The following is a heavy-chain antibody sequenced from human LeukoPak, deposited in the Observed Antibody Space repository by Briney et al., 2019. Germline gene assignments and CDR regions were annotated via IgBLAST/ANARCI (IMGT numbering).Heavy chain of an antibody. Sequence: ASETLSLTCAVSRYSMSSGYYWGWIRQPPGKGLEWIGSIYHSGSTYYNPSLKSRVTISVDTSKNQFSLKLSSVTAADTAVYYCARTSQLLSDFNWFDPWGQGALVTVSS. CDR3: ARTSQLLSDFNWFDP. J-gene: IGHJ5*02. CDR1: RYSMSSGYY. CDR2: IYHSGST. V-gene: IGHV4-38-2*01. D-gene: IGHD2-2*01.